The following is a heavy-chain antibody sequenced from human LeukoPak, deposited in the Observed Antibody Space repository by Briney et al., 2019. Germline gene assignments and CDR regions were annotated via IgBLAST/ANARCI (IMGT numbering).Heavy chain of an antibody. J-gene: IGHJ4*02. CDR1: GFIFSTCS. CDR3: ARVWPRGY. D-gene: IGHD3-10*01. CDR2: ISSSSSYM. V-gene: IGHV3-21*04. Sequence: GGSLRLSCAASGFIFSTCSMNWVRQAPGKGLEWVSSISSSSSYMHYADSLKGRFTISRDNAKNSLFLQMNSLRSEDTAVYYCARVWPRGYWGQGTLVTVSS.